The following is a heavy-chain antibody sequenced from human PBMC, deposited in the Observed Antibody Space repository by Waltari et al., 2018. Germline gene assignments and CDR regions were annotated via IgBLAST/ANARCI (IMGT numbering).Heavy chain of an antibody. D-gene: IGHD3-16*01. J-gene: IGHJ4*02. CDR1: GGSISSSSYY. Sequence: QLQLQESGPGLVKPSETLSLTCTVSGGSISSSSYYWGWIRQPPGKGLEWIGSIYYSVSTYYNPSLKSRVTISVDTSKNQFSLKLSSVTAADTAVYYCARQPGGQELDYWGQGTLVTVSS. V-gene: IGHV4-39*01. CDR2: IYYSVST. CDR3: ARQPGGQELDY.